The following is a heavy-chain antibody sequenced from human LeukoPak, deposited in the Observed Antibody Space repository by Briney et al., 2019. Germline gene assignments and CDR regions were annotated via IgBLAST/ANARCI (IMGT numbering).Heavy chain of an antibody. V-gene: IGHV3-20*04. CDR3: AREPYGSGSYGVDY. J-gene: IGHJ4*02. CDR1: GFTFDDYG. CDR2: INWDGGST. D-gene: IGHD3-10*01. Sequence: PGGSLRLSCAASGFTFDDYGMSWVRQAPGKGLEWASGINWDGGSTGYADSVKGRFTISRDNAKNSLYLQMNSLRAEDTALYYCAREPYGSGSYGVDYWGQGTLVTVSS.